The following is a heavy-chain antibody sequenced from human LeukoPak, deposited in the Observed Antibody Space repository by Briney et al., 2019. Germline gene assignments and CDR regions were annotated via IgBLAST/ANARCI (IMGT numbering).Heavy chain of an antibody. D-gene: IGHD3-3*01. J-gene: IGHJ6*02. CDR1: GFTFSSYA. Sequence: QPGGSLRLSCAASGFTFSSYAMPWVRQAPGKGLEWVAVISYDGSNKYYADSVKGRFTISRDNSKNTLYLQMNSLRAEDTAVYYCARDRVYYDFWSGYSPLYYYYGMDVWGQGTTVTVSS. CDR2: ISYDGSNK. CDR3: ARDRVYYDFWSGYSPLYYYYGMDV. V-gene: IGHV3-30-3*01.